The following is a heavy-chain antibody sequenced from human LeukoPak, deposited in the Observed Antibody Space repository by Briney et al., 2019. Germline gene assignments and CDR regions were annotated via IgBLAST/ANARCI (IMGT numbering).Heavy chain of an antibody. J-gene: IGHJ4*02. CDR2: IYYSGST. V-gene: IGHV4-31*03. D-gene: IGHD1-14*01. CDR1: GGSISSGGYY. Sequence: PSQTLSLTCTVSGGSISSGGYYWSWIRQHPGKGLEWIGYIYYSGSTYYNPSLKSRVTISVDTSKNQFSLKLSSVTAADTAVYYCARTRPDNGGPNEPFDYWGQGTLVTVSS. CDR3: ARTRPDNGGPNEPFDY.